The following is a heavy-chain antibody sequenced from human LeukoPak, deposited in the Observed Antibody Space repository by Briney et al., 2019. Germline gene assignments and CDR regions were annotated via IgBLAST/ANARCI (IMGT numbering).Heavy chain of an antibody. CDR2: IIPVFGTA. J-gene: IGHJ6*04. CDR3: ARELWVILRSPFYYYYGMDV. CDR1: GGTFSSYA. Sequence: SVKVSCKASGGTFSSYAISWVRQAPGQGLEWMGGIIPVFGTANYAQKFQGRVTITADKSTSTAYMELSSLRSEDTAVYYCARELWVILRSPFYYYYGMDVWGKGTTVTVSS. V-gene: IGHV1-69*06. D-gene: IGHD4-17*01.